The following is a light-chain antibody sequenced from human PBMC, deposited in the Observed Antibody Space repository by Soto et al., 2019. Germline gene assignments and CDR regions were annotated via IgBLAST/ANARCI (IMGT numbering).Light chain of an antibody. CDR2: AAS. CDR3: QQIYSMPVT. V-gene: IGKV1-39*01. J-gene: IGKJ1*01. Sequence: DIQMTQFPSSLSASVGDRVTITCRASQSITSYLNWYQQKPGKAPNILIYAASTLQSGVPSRFSGSGSGTAFTLTISSLQPEDFATYYCQQIYSMPVTFGPGTKVDNQ. CDR1: QSITSY.